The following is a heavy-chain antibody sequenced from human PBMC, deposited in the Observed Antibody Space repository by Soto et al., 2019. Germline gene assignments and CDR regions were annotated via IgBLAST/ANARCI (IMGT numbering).Heavy chain of an antibody. Sequence: EVQLVESGGGLVQPGRSLRLSCAASGFTFDDYAMHWVRQAPGKGLEWVSGISWNSGSIGDADSVKGRFTISRDNAKKSLYPEMNSLRAEDTALYYCAKDKSSSPDYFDYWGQGTLVTVSS. CDR2: ISWNSGSI. V-gene: IGHV3-9*01. CDR1: GFTFDDYA. D-gene: IGHD6-6*01. CDR3: AKDKSSSPDYFDY. J-gene: IGHJ4*02.